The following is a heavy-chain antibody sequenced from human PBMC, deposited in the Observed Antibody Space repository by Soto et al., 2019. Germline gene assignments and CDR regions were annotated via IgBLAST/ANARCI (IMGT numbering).Heavy chain of an antibody. CDR2: IYPDDSDT. D-gene: IGHD6-6*01. V-gene: IGHV5-51*01. Sequence: PGESLKISCKTSGYSFTTYWIVWVRQMPGKGLEWMGIIYPDDSDTRYSPSFKGQVTISVDKSINTAYLQWSSLKASDTATYYCARVDSSTVYYYDSWGQGTLVTVSS. CDR3: ARVDSSTVYYYDS. CDR1: GYSFTTYW. J-gene: IGHJ4*02.